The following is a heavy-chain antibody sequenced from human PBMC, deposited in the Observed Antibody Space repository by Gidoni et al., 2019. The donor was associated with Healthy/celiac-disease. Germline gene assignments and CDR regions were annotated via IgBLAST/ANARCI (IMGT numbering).Heavy chain of an antibody. J-gene: IGHJ4*02. Sequence: VQLQQWGSGLLKPSATLSLTCAVYGGSFSGYHWSWIRQPPGKWLEWIGEINHSGSTNYNPSLKRRVTISVDTSKNQFSLKLSSVTAADTAVYYCARVRFIAVADLFDYWGQGTLVTVSS. CDR1: GGSFSGYH. D-gene: IGHD6-19*01. CDR3: ARVRFIAVADLFDY. CDR2: INHSGST. V-gene: IGHV4-34*01.